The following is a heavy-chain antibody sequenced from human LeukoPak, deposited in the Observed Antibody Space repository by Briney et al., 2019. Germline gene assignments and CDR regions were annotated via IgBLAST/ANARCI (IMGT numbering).Heavy chain of an antibody. CDR3: ARDRGSSDYYYYGMDV. CDR2: ISAYNGNT. J-gene: IGHJ6*02. CDR1: GYTFTSYG. D-gene: IGHD6-13*01. Sequence: ASVKVSCKASGYTFTSYGISWVRQAPGQGLEWMRWISAYNGNTNYAQKLQGRVTMTTDTSTSTAYMELRSLRSDDTAVYYCARDRGSSDYYYYGMDVWGQGTTVTVSS. V-gene: IGHV1-18*01.